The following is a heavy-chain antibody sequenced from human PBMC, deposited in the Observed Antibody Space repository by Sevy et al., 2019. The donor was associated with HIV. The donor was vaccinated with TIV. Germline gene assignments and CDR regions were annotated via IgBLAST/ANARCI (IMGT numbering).Heavy chain of an antibody. CDR3: AREVGGYNWRPYYFDS. Sequence: GGSLRLSCEVSGFTFSDFWMTWVRQSPGKGLEWVAYINQDERHINLLDSVRGRFTISRDNGKKSVSLQMNGLSAEDTALYYCAREVGGYNWRPYYFDSWGQGTLVTVSS. D-gene: IGHD5-12*01. J-gene: IGHJ4*02. CDR2: INQDERHI. CDR1: GFTFSDFW. V-gene: IGHV3-7*01.